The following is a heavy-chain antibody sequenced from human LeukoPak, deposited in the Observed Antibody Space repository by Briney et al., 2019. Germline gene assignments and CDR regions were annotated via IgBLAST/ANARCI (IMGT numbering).Heavy chain of an antibody. CDR3: AKEEGDGYNSHYYYYYGMDV. V-gene: IGHV3-30*18. CDR1: GFTFGIYD. Sequence: PGRSLRLSCAASGFTFGIYDMHWVRQAPGKGLEWVAVISYDGSNKYYADSVKGRFTISRDNSKNTLYLQMNSLRAEDTAVYYCAKEEGDGYNSHYYYYYGMDVWGQGTTVTVSS. D-gene: IGHD5-24*01. J-gene: IGHJ6*02. CDR2: ISYDGSNK.